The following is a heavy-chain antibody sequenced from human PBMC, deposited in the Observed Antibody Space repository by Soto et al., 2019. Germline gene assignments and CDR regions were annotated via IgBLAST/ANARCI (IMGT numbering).Heavy chain of an antibody. CDR2: IIPIFGTA. CDR3: ARGPYNYDILTGYWVPFDY. Sequence: SVKVSCKASGGTFSSYAISWVRQAPGQGLEWMGGIIPIFGTANYAQKFQGRVTITADGSTSTAYMELGSLRSEDTAVYYCARGPYNYDILTGYWVPFDYWGQGTLVTVSS. J-gene: IGHJ4*02. CDR1: GGTFSSYA. D-gene: IGHD3-9*01. V-gene: IGHV1-69*13.